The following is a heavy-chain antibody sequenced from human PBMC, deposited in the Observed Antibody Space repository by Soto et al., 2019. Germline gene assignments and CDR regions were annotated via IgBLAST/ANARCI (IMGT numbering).Heavy chain of an antibody. V-gene: IGHV1-2*02. J-gene: IGHJ3*02. CDR3: TRENIENSDGPYDAFDI. CDR2: MNPKSGGA. CDR1: GYTFTDYY. D-gene: IGHD5-18*01. Sequence: ASVKVSCKTSGYTFTDYYTHWVRQAPGQGLEWMGWMNPKSGGAYFAQKFQGRVTLTRDTSIGTAYIEVNSLTSDDTAVYFCTRENIENSDGPYDAFDIWGQGTTVTVSS.